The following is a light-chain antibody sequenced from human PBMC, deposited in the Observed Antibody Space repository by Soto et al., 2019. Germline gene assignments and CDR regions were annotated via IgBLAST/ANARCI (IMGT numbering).Light chain of an antibody. CDR1: HSVGSD. J-gene: IGKJ4*01. Sequence: TLSVSTGERATRSCRATHSVGSDLAWYQQEPGQAPRLVIYDIFTRATGVPTRISGSGSGTEFTLTIFCLQAEDCARDYSQLYDSRPLPFGGGT. CDR3: QLYDSRPLP. CDR2: DIF. V-gene: IGKV3D-15*01.